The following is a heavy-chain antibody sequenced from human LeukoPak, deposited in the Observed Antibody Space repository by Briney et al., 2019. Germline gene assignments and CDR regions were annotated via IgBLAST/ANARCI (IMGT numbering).Heavy chain of an antibody. CDR2: IYPGDFDT. V-gene: IGHV5-51*01. J-gene: IGHJ5*02. CDR3: ARGDSGSLSSTWSTWFDL. CDR1: GYSFTNYW. D-gene: IGHD3-10*01. Sequence: GESLKISCKGSGYSFTNYWIGWVRQMPGKGLEWMGIIYPGDFDTRYNPSFQGQVTMSADKSISTVYLQWSSLRASDTATYFCARGDSGSLSSTWSTWFDLWGQGTLLIVSS.